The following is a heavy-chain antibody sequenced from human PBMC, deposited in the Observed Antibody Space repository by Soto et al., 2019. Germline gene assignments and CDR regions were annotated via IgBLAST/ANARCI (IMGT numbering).Heavy chain of an antibody. CDR3: APWFGAFDS. V-gene: IGHV3-30*03. Sequence: QVQLVESGGGVVQPGRSLRLSCAASGFTFSSYGMHWVRQAPGKGLEWVAVISYDGSNKYYADPVKGRFTISRDTSKNPLYLQMNSLRAEDTAVYYCAPWFGAFDSWGQGTLVTVSS. J-gene: IGHJ4*02. D-gene: IGHD3-10*01. CDR2: ISYDGSNK. CDR1: GFTFSSYG.